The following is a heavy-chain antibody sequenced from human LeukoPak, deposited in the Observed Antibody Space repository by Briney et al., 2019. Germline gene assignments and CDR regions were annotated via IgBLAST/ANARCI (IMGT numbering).Heavy chain of an antibody. J-gene: IGHJ3*02. CDR2: IYYSGST. CDR1: GGSMSSGDYY. D-gene: IGHD2-2*01. V-gene: IGHV4-30-4*01. CDR3: AVVPAANDAFDI. Sequence: SETLSLTCTVSGGSMSSGDYYWSWIRQPPGKGLEWIGYIYYSGSTYYNPSLKSRVTISVDTSKNQFSLKLSSVTAADTAVYYRAVVPAANDAFDIWGQGTMVTVSS.